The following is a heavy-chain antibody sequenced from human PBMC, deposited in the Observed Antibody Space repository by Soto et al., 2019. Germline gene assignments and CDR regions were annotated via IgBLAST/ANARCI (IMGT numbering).Heavy chain of an antibody. D-gene: IGHD3-3*01. CDR3: ARGGPAFGVVTSVVY. V-gene: IGHV4-59*08. CDR1: GGSISSYY. Sequence: PSETLSLTCTVSGGSISSYYWSWIRQPPGKGLEWIGYIYYSGSTYYNPSLKSRVTISVDTSKNQFSLKLSSVTAADTAVYYCARGGPAFGVVTSVVYWGQGTLVTVS. J-gene: IGHJ4*02. CDR2: IYYSGST.